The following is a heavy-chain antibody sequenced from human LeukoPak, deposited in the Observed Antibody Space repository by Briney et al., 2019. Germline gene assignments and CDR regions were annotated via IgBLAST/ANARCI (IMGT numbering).Heavy chain of an antibody. D-gene: IGHD3-22*01. CDR1: GGSISSGDYY. CDR3: ARAPHFASSGYSLGGYYFDY. J-gene: IGHJ4*02. CDR2: IYYSGST. V-gene: IGHV4-30-4*01. Sequence: SETLSLTCTVSGGSISSGDYYWSWIRQPPGKGLEWIGYIYYSGSTYYNPSLKSRVTISVDTSKNQFSLKLSSVTAADTAVYYCARAPHFASSGYSLGGYYFDYWGQGTLVTVSS.